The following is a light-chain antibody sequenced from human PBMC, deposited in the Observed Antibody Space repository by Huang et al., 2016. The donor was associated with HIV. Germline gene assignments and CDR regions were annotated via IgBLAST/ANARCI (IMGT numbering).Light chain of an antibody. CDR2: AAS. Sequence: DIQMTQSPSSLSASVGDRVTITCRASQSISSYLNWYQVKPGKAPRLLIYAASSLQSGVPSRFVGSGSVTAFTLTINNLQPEDFATYYCQQSYSTLFTFGPGTKVDIK. CDR3: QQSYSTLFT. V-gene: IGKV1-39*01. CDR1: QSISSY. J-gene: IGKJ3*01.